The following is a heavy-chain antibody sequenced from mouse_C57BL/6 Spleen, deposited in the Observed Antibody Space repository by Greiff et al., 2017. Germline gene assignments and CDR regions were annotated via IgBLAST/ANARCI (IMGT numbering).Heavy chain of an antibody. CDR3: ARFPHIYYDPAWFAY. V-gene: IGHV1-22*01. D-gene: IGHD2-4*01. CDR1: GYTFTDYN. Sequence: EVQLQQSGPELVKPGASVKMSCKASGYTFTDYNMHWVKQSHGKSLEWIGYINTNNGGTSYNQKFKGKATLTVNKSSSTAYMELRSLTSEDSAVYYCARFPHIYYDPAWFAYWGQGTLVTVSA. J-gene: IGHJ3*01. CDR2: INTNNGGT.